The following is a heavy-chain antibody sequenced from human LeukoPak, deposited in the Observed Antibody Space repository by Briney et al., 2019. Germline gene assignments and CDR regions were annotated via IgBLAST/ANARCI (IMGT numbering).Heavy chain of an antibody. D-gene: IGHD1-7*01. V-gene: IGHV3-11*04. CDR2: ISTAGSTI. CDR1: GFTFSNAW. Sequence: GGSLRLSCAASGFTFSNAWMSWVRQAPGKGLEWVSYISTAGSTIYYADSVEGRFTISRDNAKNSLYLQMNSLRAEDTAVYYCARGYNWNYPIDYWGQETLVTVSS. CDR3: ARGYNWNYPIDY. J-gene: IGHJ4*02.